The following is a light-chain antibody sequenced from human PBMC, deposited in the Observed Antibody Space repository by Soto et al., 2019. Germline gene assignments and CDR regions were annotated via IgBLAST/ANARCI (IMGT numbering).Light chain of an antibody. CDR1: QDISSY. V-gene: IGKV1-9*01. CDR3: QQSYTMPFT. CDR2: DAA. Sequence: IQLTQSPSSLSASVGDRVTITCRASQDISSYLAWYQQTPGKAPILLIYDAATLQSGVPSRFSGSGSGTDFTLTISSLQPEDFATYYCQQSYTMPFTFGPGTKVDI. J-gene: IGKJ3*01.